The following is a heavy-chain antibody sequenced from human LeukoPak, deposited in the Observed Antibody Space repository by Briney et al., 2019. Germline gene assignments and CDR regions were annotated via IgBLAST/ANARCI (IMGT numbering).Heavy chain of an antibody. Sequence: SETLSLTCTVSGGSISSYYWSWIRQPPGKGLEWIGYIYYSGSTKYNPSLKSRVTISVDTSKKQFSLKLSSVTAADTAVYYCARSKDIFTGYCFYYCGPGELVTVSS. V-gene: IGHV4-59*01. CDR2: IYYSGST. J-gene: IGHJ4*02. CDR1: GGSISSYY. CDR3: ARSKDIFTGYCFYY. D-gene: IGHD3-9*01.